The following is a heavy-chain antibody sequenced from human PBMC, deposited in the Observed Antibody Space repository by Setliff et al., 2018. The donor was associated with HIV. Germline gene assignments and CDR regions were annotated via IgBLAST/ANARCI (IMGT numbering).Heavy chain of an antibody. D-gene: IGHD2-21*01. CDR1: GFTFSSYA. J-gene: IGHJ4*02. CDR3: VRDLARVIAH. CDR2: ISYDGSNK. V-gene: IGHV3-30-3*01. Sequence: PGGSLRLSCAASGFTFSSYAMSWVRQAPGKGLEWVAVISYDGSNKYYADSVKGRFTISRDNSKNTLYLQMNSLTAEDTALYYCVRDLARVIAHWGQGTLVTVSS.